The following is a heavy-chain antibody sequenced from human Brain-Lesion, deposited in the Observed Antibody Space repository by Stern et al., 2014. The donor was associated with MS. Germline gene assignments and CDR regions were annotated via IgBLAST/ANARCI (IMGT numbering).Heavy chain of an antibody. V-gene: IGHV1-2*02. CDR1: GYIFTGYY. J-gene: IGHJ6*02. CDR2: INPNTGGT. CDR3: ARDQRGITIFGVVTDYYYLGMDV. Sequence: QLVQSGAEVKKPGASVKVSCKTSGYIFTGYYIHWVRQAPGQGLEWMAWINPNTGGTKYAQKLQGRVTISRDTSISTAYVELSSLTSDDTAVYYCARDQRGITIFGVVTDYYYLGMDVWGQGTTVTVSS. D-gene: IGHD3-3*01.